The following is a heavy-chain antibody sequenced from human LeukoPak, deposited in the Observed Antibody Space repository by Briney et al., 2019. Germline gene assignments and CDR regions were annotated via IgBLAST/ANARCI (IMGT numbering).Heavy chain of an antibody. CDR1: GGSFSGYY. V-gene: IGHV4-34*01. Sequence: PSETLSLTCAVYGGSFSGYYLSWIRQPPGKGLEWIGEINHSGSTNYNPSLKSRVTISVDTSKNQFSLKLSSVTAADTAVYYCARGGGIVVVPAAMGYAYYIWSQGTMVTVSS. D-gene: IGHD2-2*01. J-gene: IGHJ3*02. CDR3: ARGGGIVVVPAAMGYAYYI. CDR2: INHSGST.